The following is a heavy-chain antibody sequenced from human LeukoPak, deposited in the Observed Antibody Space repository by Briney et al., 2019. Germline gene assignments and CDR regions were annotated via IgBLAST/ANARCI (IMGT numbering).Heavy chain of an antibody. CDR2: ISSSSSYI. V-gene: IGHV3-21*01. D-gene: IGHD2-2*01. CDR3: ARDQRYCSSSSCPWEPFDY. Sequence: GGSLRLSCAASGFSFSSYSLDWVRQAPGKGLEWVSSISSSSSYIYYADSVKGRFTISRDNAKNSLYLQMNSLRAEDTAVYYCARDQRYCSSSSCPWEPFDYWGQGTLVTVSS. J-gene: IGHJ4*02. CDR1: GFSFSSYS.